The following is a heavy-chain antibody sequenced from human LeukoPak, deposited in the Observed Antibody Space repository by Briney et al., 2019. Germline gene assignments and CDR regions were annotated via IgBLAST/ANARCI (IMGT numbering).Heavy chain of an antibody. CDR2: INHSGNT. CDR3: ARDRNYGSEKYAHSIPGEYYYYGMDV. D-gene: IGHD3-10*01. CDR1: GGSFSGYY. V-gene: IGHV4-34*01. Sequence: PSETLSLTCAVYGGSFSGYYWSWIRQPPGKGLEWIGEINHSGNTNYNPSLKSRVTISVDTSKNQFSLKLSSVTAADTAVYYCARDRNYGSEKYAHSIPGEYYYYGMDVWGQGTTVTVSS. J-gene: IGHJ6*02.